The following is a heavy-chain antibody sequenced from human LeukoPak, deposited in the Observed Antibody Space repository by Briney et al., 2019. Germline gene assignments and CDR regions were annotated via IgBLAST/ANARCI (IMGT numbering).Heavy chain of an antibody. V-gene: IGHV3-33*01. D-gene: IGHD6-6*01. J-gene: IGHJ4*02. Sequence: PGGSLRLSCAASGFIFSNYGMHGVRQAPGKGLDGVAVIWYDGSRIYYADSVKGRFTISRDNSKNTLYLQMNSLRAEDTAVYYCARAYSSSSEANFDYWGQGTLVTVSS. CDR3: ARAYSSSSEANFDY. CDR2: IWYDGSRI. CDR1: GFIFSNYG.